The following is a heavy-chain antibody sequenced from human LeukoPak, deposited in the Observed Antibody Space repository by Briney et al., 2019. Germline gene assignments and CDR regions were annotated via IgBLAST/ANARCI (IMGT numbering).Heavy chain of an antibody. V-gene: IGHV3-21*01. J-gene: IGHJ4*02. CDR1: GFTFSSYA. CDR2: ISSSSSYI. CDR3: ARDRGCITSGIDC. Sequence: PGGSLRLSCAASGFTFSSYAMHWVRQAPGKGLEWVSSISSSSSYIYYADSVQGRFAISRDNAKNSLYLQMNSLRAEDTAIYYCARDRGCITSGIDCWGQGTLVTVSS. D-gene: IGHD2-2*01.